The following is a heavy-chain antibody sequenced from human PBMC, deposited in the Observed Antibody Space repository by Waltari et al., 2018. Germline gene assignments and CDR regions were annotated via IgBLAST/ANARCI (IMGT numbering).Heavy chain of an antibody. Sequence: QVQLQESGPGRVKPSQTLSLTCTVSGGSISSGGYYWHWISQHPGKGLEWIGYIYYSGITYFNPSLKRRVTISVDTSKNQFSLKLSSVTAADTAVYYCARDLVATRSFDYWVQGTLVTVSS. V-gene: IGHV4-31*03. CDR1: GGSISSGGYY. CDR2: IYYSGIT. J-gene: IGHJ4*02. CDR3: ARDLVATRSFDY. D-gene: IGHD5-12*01.